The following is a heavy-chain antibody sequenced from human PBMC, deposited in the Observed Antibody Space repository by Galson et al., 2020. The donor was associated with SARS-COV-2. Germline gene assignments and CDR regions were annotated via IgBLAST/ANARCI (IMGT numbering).Heavy chain of an antibody. V-gene: IGHV4-59*01. CDR1: GGSINTYY. J-gene: IGHJ4*02. CDR2: IHYTGTT. D-gene: IGHD5-18*01. CDR3: ARQTWIQLWSFDY. Sequence: SETLSLTCTVSGGSINTYYWSWIRQPPGKGLEWIGYIHYTGTTKYNPSLESRVTISVDTPKNQLSLKVSSVTAADTAVYYCARQTWIQLWSFDYWGQGTLVTVSS.